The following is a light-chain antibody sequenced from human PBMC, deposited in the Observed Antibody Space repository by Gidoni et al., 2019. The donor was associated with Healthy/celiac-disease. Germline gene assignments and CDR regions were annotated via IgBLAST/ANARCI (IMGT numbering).Light chain of an antibody. J-gene: IGKJ5*01. V-gene: IGKV1-33*01. CDR1: QDISNY. CDR3: QQYDNLPSDT. Sequence: DIQMTQSPSSLSASVGDRVTITCQASQDISNYLNWYQQKPGKAPKLLIYDASNVETGVPSRVSCSGSGTDFTFSISSLQPEDIATYYCQQYDNLPSDTFGQETRLENK. CDR2: DAS.